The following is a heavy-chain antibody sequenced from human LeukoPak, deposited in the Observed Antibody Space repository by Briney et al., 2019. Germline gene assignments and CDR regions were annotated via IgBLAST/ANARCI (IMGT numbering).Heavy chain of an antibody. CDR3: AKTTDNYYYYYMDV. CDR1: GFTFSSYA. CDR2: ISSSGSTI. V-gene: IGHV3-48*04. D-gene: IGHD4-17*01. J-gene: IGHJ6*03. Sequence: GGSLRLSCAASGFTFSSYAMSWVRQAPGKGLEWVSYISSSGSTIYYADSVKGRFTISRDNAKNSLYLQMNSLRAEDTAVYYCAKTTDNYYYYYMDVWGKGTTVTVSS.